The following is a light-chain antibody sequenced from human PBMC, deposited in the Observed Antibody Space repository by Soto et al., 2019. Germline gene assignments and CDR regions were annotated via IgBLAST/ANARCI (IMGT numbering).Light chain of an antibody. CDR2: EVS. J-gene: IGLJ3*02. CDR1: SSDVGSYDY. Sequence: QSGLTQPPSASGSLGQSVTISCTGTSSDVGSYDYVSWYQQHPGKAPKFIIYEVSKRPSGVPDRFSGSKSGDTASLTVSGLQAEDEADYYCSSYAGSNNFVFGGGTKLTVL. V-gene: IGLV2-8*01. CDR3: SSYAGSNNFV.